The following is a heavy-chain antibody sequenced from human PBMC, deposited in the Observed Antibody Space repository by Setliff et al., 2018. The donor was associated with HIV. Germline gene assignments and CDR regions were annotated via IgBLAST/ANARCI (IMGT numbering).Heavy chain of an antibody. V-gene: IGHV1-2*04. D-gene: IGHD2-15*01. CDR1: GYTFTGYY. Sequence: GPVKVSCKASGYTFTGYYMHWVRQAPGQGLEWMGWINPNSGGTNYAQKFQGWVTMNRDTSISTAYMELSRLRSDDTAVYYCARGPVVTVRCWYYYYYMDVWGKGTTVTVSS. CDR3: ARGPVVTVRCWYYYYYMDV. J-gene: IGHJ6*03. CDR2: INPNSGGT.